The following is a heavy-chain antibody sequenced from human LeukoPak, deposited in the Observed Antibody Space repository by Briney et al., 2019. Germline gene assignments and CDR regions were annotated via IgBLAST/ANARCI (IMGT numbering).Heavy chain of an antibody. CDR2: TYYRSKWYN. CDR1: GDSVSSKSAD. D-gene: IGHD1-20*01. CDR3: ARGKLTGVSGILFVY. J-gene: IGHJ4*02. V-gene: IGHV6-1*01. Sequence: PSQTLSLTCAISGDSVSSKSADWNWIRQSPSRGLEWLGRTYYRSKWYNDYAVSVKSRISISPDTSKNQFSLQLSSVTPEDTAVYYCARGKLTGVSGILFVYWGQGSLVTVSS.